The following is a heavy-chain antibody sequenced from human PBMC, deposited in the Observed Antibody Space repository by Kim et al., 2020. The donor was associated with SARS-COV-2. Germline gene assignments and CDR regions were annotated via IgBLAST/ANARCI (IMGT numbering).Heavy chain of an antibody. CDR3: TRVPPFSNSWGDAFD. Sequence: GGSLRLSCAASGFTFSDSAMYWVRQASGKGLEWVGRIRSKANSYATAYAAPGKGRFTIPRDDSKNTAYLQMNSLKTEDTAIYYFTRVPPFSNSWGDAFD. J-gene: IGHJ3*02. CDR2: IRSKANSYAT. D-gene: IGHD6-13*01. V-gene: IGHV3-73*01. CDR1: GFTFSDSA.